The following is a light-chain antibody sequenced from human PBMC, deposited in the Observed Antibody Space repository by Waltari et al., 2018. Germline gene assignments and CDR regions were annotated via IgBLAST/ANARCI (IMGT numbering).Light chain of an antibody. J-gene: IGKJ4*01. CDR3: QQYYSSVT. V-gene: IGKV4-1*01. Sequence: DIVMTQSPDSLAVSLGERAAINCKSSQTVLYSSNNKNYLAWYQQKPGQPPKFLIYWASTRESGVPDRFSGSESGTHFTLTISSLQAEDVAVYYCQQYYSSVTFGGGTKVEIK. CDR1: QTVLYSSNNKNY. CDR2: WAS.